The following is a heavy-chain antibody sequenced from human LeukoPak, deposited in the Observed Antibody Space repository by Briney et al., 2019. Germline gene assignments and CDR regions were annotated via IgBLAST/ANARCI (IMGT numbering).Heavy chain of an antibody. J-gene: IGHJ6*02. CDR3: ARDRGPAYYDFWSGYFDYYYGMDV. V-gene: IGHV1-2*06. CDR1: GYTITGYF. CDR2: INPNSGDT. D-gene: IGHD3-3*01. Sequence: ASVKVSCKASGYTITGYFLHWVRQAPGQGLEWMGRINPNSGDTNSAQKFQGRVTMTRDTSISTAYMELSRLRSDDTAVYYCARDRGPAYYDFWSGYFDYYYGMDVWGQGTTVTVSS.